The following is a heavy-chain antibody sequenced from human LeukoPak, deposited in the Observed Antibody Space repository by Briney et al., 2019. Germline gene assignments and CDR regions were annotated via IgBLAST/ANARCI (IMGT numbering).Heavy chain of an antibody. CDR1: GYTFTCYY. J-gene: IGHJ5*02. CDR3: ARVAPVPNTWFAP. CDR2: INPNSGGT. D-gene: IGHD4-17*01. V-gene: IGHV1-2*02. Sequence: ASVKVSCKASGYTFTCYYMHWVRQAPGQGLEWMGWINPNSGGTNYAQKFQGRVTMTRDTSISTAYMELSRLRSDDTAVYYCARVAPVPNTWFAPWGQGTLVTVSS.